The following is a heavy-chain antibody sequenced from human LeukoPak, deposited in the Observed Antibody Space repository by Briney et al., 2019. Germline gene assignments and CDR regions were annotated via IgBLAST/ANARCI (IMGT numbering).Heavy chain of an antibody. Sequence: PGGSLRLSCAASGFTFSGYAMNWVRQAPGKGLEYVSAISSNGDSTYYADSVKGRFTISRDNSKNTLYLQMSSLRAEDTAVYYCAAYYYDSSGYLGAWGQGTLVTVSS. D-gene: IGHD3-22*01. V-gene: IGHV3-64D*06. CDR3: AAYYYDSSGYLGA. CDR2: ISSNGDST. J-gene: IGHJ5*02. CDR1: GFTFSGYA.